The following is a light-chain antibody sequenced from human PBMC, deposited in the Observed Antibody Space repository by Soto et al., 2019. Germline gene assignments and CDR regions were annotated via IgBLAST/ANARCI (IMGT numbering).Light chain of an antibody. CDR2: AAS. Sequence: DIQMTQSPSSLAASVGDRVTVTCRASQSISSYLNWYQQKPGKAPKLLIYAASSLQSGVTSRFSGSGSGTDFTLTISSLQPEDFATYSCQQSFSAPRTFGQGTKVDIK. CDR3: QQSFSAPRT. CDR1: QSISSY. J-gene: IGKJ1*01. V-gene: IGKV1-39*01.